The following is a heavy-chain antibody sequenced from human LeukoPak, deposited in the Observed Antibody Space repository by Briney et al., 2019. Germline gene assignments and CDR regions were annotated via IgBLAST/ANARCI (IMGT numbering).Heavy chain of an antibody. CDR3: ARDVFPRGTFARAFDI. CDR2: IIPILGIA. V-gene: IGHV1-69*04. D-gene: IGHD3-16*01. Sequence: SVKVSCRASGGTFSSYAISWVRQAPGQGLEWMGRIIPILGIANYAQKFQGRVTITADKSTSTAYMELSSLRSEDTAVYYCARDVFPRGTFARAFDIWGQGTMVTVSS. J-gene: IGHJ3*02. CDR1: GGTFSSYA.